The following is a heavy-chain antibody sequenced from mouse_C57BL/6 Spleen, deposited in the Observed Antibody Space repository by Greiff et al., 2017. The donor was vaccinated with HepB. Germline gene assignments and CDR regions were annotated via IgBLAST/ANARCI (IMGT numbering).Heavy chain of an antibody. Sequence: QVQLQQSGPELVKPGASVKISCKASGYAFSSSWMNWVKQRPGKGLEWIGRIYPGDGDTNYNGKVKGKATLTADKSSSTAYMQLSSLTSEDSAVYFCARSVLRGYIDYWGQGTTLTVSS. J-gene: IGHJ2*01. CDR1: GYAFSSSW. CDR2: IYPGDGDT. D-gene: IGHD3-2*02. CDR3: ARSVLRGYIDY. V-gene: IGHV1-82*01.